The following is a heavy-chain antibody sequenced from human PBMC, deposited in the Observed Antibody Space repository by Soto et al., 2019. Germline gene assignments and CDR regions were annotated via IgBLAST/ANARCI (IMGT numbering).Heavy chain of an antibody. CDR2: IYWDDDK. CDR1: GFSLSTSGVG. J-gene: IGHJ2*01. Sequence: QITLKESGPTLVKPTETLTLTCTFSGFSLSTSGVGVAWIRQPPGKALEWLARIYWDDDKRYSPSLKSRLTITKDTSKNQVVLTMTNMDPVDTATYYCAHIIGDYRGLDLWGRGTLVTVSS. D-gene: IGHD4-17*01. V-gene: IGHV2-5*02. CDR3: AHIIGDYRGLDL.